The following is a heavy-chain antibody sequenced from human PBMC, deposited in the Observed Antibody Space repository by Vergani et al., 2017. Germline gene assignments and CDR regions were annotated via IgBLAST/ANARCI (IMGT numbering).Heavy chain of an antibody. CDR2: IWYDGSNK. D-gene: IGHD3-10*01. Sequence: QVQLVESGGGVVQPGRSLRLSCAASGFTFSSYGMHWVRQAPGKGLEWVAVIWYDGSNKYYADSVKGRFTISRDNSKNTLYLQMNSLRAEDTAVYYCARRGVTKNDYYYYMDVWGKGTTVTVSS. CDR3: ARRGVTKNDYYYYMDV. V-gene: IGHV3-33*01. J-gene: IGHJ6*03. CDR1: GFTFSSYG.